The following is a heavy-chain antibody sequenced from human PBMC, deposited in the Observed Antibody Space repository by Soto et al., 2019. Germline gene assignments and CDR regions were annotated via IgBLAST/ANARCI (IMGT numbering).Heavy chain of an antibody. J-gene: IGHJ4*02. D-gene: IGHD1-26*01. V-gene: IGHV3-73*02. CDR2: IRSKANSYAT. CDR3: TRLVLGSVVY. CDR1: GFTFSGST. Sequence: EVQLVESGGGLVQPGGSLKLSCAASGFTFSGSTMHWVRQASGKGLEWVGRIRSKANSYATAYAASVKGRFTISRDDSKITPYLQMNSLKTDDTTVYYCTRLVLGSVVYWSQGILVTVSS.